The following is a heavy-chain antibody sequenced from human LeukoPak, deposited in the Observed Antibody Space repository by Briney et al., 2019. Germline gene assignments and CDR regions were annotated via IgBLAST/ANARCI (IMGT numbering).Heavy chain of an antibody. V-gene: IGHV4-59*08. CDR2: IYYSGST. CDR3: ASYNQDYGGNSRFDY. CDR1: GGSISSYY. D-gene: IGHD4-23*01. J-gene: IGHJ4*02. Sequence: PSETLSLTCTVSGGSISSYYWSWIRQPPGKGLEWIGYIYYSGSTNYNPSLKSRVTISVDTSKNQFSLKLSSVTAADTAVYYCASYNQDYGGNSRFDYWGQGTLVTVSS.